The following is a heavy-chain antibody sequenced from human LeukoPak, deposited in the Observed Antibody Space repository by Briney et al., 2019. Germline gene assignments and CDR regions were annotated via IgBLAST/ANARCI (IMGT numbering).Heavy chain of an antibody. CDR2: IFYSGTT. CDR3: ARHTVSRAGGDFDY. D-gene: IGHD2-8*01. J-gene: IGHJ4*02. CDR1: GGSISSYY. V-gene: IGHV4-59*08. Sequence: NPSETLSLTCTVSGGSISSYYWSWIRQPPGKGLEWIGYIFYSGTTNYNPSLKSRVTISIDTSKNQFSLKLTSVTAADTAVYYCARHTVSRAGGDFDYWGQGTLVTVSS.